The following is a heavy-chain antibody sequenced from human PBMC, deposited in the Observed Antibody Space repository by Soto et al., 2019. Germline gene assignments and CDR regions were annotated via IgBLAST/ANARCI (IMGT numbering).Heavy chain of an antibody. V-gene: IGHV2-5*02. CDR1: GFSLSTSGVG. CDR3: AHRGGYCTNGLCYWGPADY. Sequence: QITLKASGPTLVKPTQTLTLTCTFSGFSLSTSGVGVGWIRQPQGKSLEWLALIYWDDDKRYSPSLKSRLTITKDTSQNQVVLTMNNMDPVDTATYYCAHRGGYCTNGLCYWGPADYWGQGTLVTVSS. J-gene: IGHJ4*02. D-gene: IGHD2-8*01. CDR2: IYWDDDK.